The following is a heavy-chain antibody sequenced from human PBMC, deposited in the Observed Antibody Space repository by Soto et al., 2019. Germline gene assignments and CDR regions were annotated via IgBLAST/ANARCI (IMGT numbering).Heavy chain of an antibody. J-gene: IGHJ4*02. Sequence: EVQLVESGGGLVKPGGSLRLACAASGFTFRSTWMNWVRQAPGKGLEWVGRIKSIGDGGTTDYAAPVKGRFTISRDDSKDTLYPQMSSLKAEDTAVYFCSTDPPKLLGPFDYWGQGTLVTVS. CDR1: GFTFRSTW. V-gene: IGHV3-15*07. CDR3: STDPPKLLGPFDY. CDR2: IKSIGDGGTT.